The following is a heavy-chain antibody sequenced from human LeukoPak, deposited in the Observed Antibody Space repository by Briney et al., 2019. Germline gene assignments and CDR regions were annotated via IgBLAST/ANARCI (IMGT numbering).Heavy chain of an antibody. J-gene: IGHJ4*02. CDR3: AKGYGAYVSPDY. CDR2: ISYDGSNK. V-gene: IGHV3-30-3*02. D-gene: IGHD5-12*01. Sequence: SCKASGGTFSSYAMHWVRQAPGKGLEWVAVISYDGSNKYYADSVKGRFTISRDKSKNTLYLQMKSLRAEDTAVYYCAKGYGAYVSPDYWGKGPLVTVS. CDR1: GGTFSSYA.